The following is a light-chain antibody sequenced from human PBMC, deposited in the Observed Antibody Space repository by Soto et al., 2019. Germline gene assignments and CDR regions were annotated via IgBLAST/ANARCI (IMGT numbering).Light chain of an antibody. J-gene: IGKJ4*01. V-gene: IGKV3-11*01. Sequence: EIVLTQSPATLSLSPGERATLSCRASQSVKNYLAWYQQKPGQAPRRLISDASNRATGIPARFIGSGSGTDFTLTISSREPEDSAVYYCQQRSNWPPVTFGGGTKVEIK. CDR1: QSVKNY. CDR2: DAS. CDR3: QQRSNWPPVT.